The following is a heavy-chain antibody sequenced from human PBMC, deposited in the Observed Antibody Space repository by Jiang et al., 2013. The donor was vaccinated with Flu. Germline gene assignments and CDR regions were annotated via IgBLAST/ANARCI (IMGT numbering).Heavy chain of an antibody. D-gene: IGHD2-2*02. V-gene: IGHV5-51*01. CDR1: GYSFTSYW. J-gene: IGHJ4*02. CDR3: ARLVSYLEAGYFDS. Sequence: EVKKPGESLKISCKGSGYSFTSYWIGWVRQVPGKGWSGWQSSFLVTLKADTVRPSKDMSPISADKSTTTAYLQWSSLKASDTAIYYCARLVSYLEAGYFDSWGQGTLVTVSS. CDR2: SFLVTLKA.